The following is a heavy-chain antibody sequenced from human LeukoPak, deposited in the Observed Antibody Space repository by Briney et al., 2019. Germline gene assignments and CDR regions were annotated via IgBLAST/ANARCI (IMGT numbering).Heavy chain of an antibody. CDR3: ARLSCSSTSCYAGDY. CDR2: FDPSDSYT. D-gene: IGHD2-2*01. CDR1: GYSFTSYW. J-gene: IGHJ4*02. Sequence: GESLKISCKGSGYSFTSYWISWVRQMPGKGLEWMGRFDPSDSYTNYSPSFQGHVTISADKSISAAYLQWSSLKASDTAMYYCARLSCSSTSCYAGDYWGQGTLVTVSS. V-gene: IGHV5-10-1*01.